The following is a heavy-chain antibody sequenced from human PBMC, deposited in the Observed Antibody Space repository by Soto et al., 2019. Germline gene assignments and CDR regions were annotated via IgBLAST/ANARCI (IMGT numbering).Heavy chain of an antibody. D-gene: IGHD5-12*01. V-gene: IGHV2-5*02. CDR2: IYWDDDK. CDR1: GFSLSTSVVG. CDR3: AHREVATTRYSKGDFDV. J-gene: IGHJ3*01. Sequence: QITLKESGPTLVKPTQTLTLTCSLSGFSLSTSVVGVGWIRQPPGEALEWLALIYWDDDKRYNPSLKSRLSVTGNTSKNQVVLTMTNMDPVDTATYYCAHREVATTRYSKGDFDVWGQGTMITVST.